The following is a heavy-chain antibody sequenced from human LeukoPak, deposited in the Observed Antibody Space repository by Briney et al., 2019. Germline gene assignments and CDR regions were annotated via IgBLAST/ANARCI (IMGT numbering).Heavy chain of an antibody. CDR3: ATPNPAYGGNSLGY. V-gene: IGHV5-51*01. J-gene: IGHJ4*02. Sequence: GESLKISCKGSGYRFTTYWIGWVRQMPGKGLEWMGIIYPGDSDTRYSPSFQGQVTISVDRSISTAYLQWSSLKASDTAMYYCATPNPAYGGNSLGYWGQGTLVTVSS. D-gene: IGHD4-23*01. CDR1: GYRFTTYW. CDR2: IYPGDSDT.